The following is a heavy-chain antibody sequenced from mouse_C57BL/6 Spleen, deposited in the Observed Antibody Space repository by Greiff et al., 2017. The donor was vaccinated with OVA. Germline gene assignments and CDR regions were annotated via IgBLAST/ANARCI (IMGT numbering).Heavy chain of an antibody. D-gene: IGHD2-1*01. CDR1: GFTFSDYG. J-gene: IGHJ2*01. V-gene: IGHV5-17*01. Sequence: EVNVVESGGGLVKPGGSLKLSCAASGFTFSDYGMHWVRQAPEKGLEWVAYISSGSSTIYYADTVKGRFTISRDNAKNTLFLQMTSLRSEDTAMYYCVYGNYPHYSDYWGQGTTLTVSS. CDR3: VYGNYPHYSDY. CDR2: ISSGSSTI.